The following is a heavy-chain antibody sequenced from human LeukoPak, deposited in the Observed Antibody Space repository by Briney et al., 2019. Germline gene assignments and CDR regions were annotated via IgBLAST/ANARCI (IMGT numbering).Heavy chain of an antibody. CDR2: IIPIFGTA. CDR3: ARGRAVVPSATQPFDY. V-gene: IGHV1-69*05. CDR1: GGTFSSYA. D-gene: IGHD2-2*01. J-gene: IGHJ4*02. Sequence: SVKVSCKASGGTFSSYAISWVRQAPGQGLEWMGRIIPIFGTANYAQKFQGRVTITTDESTSTAYMELSSLRSEDTAVYYCARGRAVVPSATQPFDYWGQGTLVTVSS.